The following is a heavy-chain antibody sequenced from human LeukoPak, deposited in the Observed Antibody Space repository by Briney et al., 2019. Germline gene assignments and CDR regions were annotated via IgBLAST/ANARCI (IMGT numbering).Heavy chain of an antibody. D-gene: IGHD3-3*01. CDR3: ARDAGNYDSWSGYNWFDP. Sequence: PGGSLRLSCAASGFTFSSYAMSWVRQAPGKGLEWVSAISGSGGSTYYADSVKGRFTISRDNSKNTLELQMNSLRVEDTAVYYCARDAGNYDSWSGYNWFDPWGQGTLVTVSS. CDR2: ISGSGGST. V-gene: IGHV3-23*01. J-gene: IGHJ5*02. CDR1: GFTFSSYA.